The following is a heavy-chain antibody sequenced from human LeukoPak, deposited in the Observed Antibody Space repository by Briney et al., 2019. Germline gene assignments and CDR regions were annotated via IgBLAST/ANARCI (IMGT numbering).Heavy chain of an antibody. J-gene: IGHJ4*02. CDR1: GFTLSSYA. CDR3: AREKPYCSGGSCYANLDY. CDR2: ISSSGSTI. V-gene: IGHV3-48*03. D-gene: IGHD2-15*01. Sequence: GGSLRLSCAASGFTLSSYAMSWVRQAPGKGLEWVSYISSSGSTIYYADSVKGRFTISRDNARNSLYLQMNSLRAEDTAVYYCAREKPYCSGGSCYANLDYWGQGTLVTVSS.